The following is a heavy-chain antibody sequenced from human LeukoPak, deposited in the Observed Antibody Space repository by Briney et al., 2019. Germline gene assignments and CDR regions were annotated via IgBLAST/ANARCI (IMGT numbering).Heavy chain of an antibody. CDR2: ISGSGGST. Sequence: PGGALRLSCAAPGFTSSSYVMSRVRQAPGKGREWVSAISGSGGSTYYADSVKGRFNITRDNSKNTLYLQMNSLRAEDTAVYYCAKDYGIIDYWGQGTLVTVSS. D-gene: IGHD3-9*01. J-gene: IGHJ4*02. CDR1: GFTSSSYV. V-gene: IGHV3-23*01. CDR3: AKDYGIIDY.